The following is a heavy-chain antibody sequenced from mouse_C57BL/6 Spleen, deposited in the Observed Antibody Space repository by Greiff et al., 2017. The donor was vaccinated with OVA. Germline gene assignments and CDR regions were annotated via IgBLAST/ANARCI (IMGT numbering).Heavy chain of an antibody. CDR2: ISSGSSTI. CDR1: GFTFSDYG. J-gene: IGHJ2*01. Sequence: VQLQQSGGGLVKPGGSLKLSCAASGFTFSDYGMHWVRQAPEKGLEWVAYISSGSSTIYYADTVKGRFTISRDNAKNTLFLQMTSLRSEDTAMYYCAGGLLDYWGQGTTLTVSS. V-gene: IGHV5-17*01. CDR3: AGGLLDY. D-gene: IGHD2-3*01.